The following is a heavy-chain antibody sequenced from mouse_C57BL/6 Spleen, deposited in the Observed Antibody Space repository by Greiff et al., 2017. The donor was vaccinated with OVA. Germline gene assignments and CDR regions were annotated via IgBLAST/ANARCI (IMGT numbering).Heavy chain of an antibody. V-gene: IGHV3-6*01. Sequence: DVKLVESGPGLVKPSQSLSLTCSVTGYSITSGYYWNWIRQFPGNKLEWMGYISYDGSNNYNPSLKNRISITRDTSKNQFFLKLNSVTTEDTATYYCAREGYSNGYFDYWGQGTTLTVSS. J-gene: IGHJ2*01. CDR1: GYSITSGYY. CDR2: ISYDGSN. CDR3: AREGYSNGYFDY. D-gene: IGHD2-5*01.